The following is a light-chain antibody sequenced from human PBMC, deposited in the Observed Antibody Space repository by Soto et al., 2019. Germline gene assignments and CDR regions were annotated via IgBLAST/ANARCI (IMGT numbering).Light chain of an antibody. Sequence: QSALTQPRSVSGSPGQSLTISCTGTSSDVGGYSYVSWYQQHPGKAPKLVIYDVNKRPSGVPDRFSGSKSGNTASLTISGLQAEDEADYYCCSYAGSSTWVFGGGTKLTVL. CDR3: CSYAGSSTWV. CDR2: DVN. V-gene: IGLV2-11*01. CDR1: SSDVGGYSY. J-gene: IGLJ3*02.